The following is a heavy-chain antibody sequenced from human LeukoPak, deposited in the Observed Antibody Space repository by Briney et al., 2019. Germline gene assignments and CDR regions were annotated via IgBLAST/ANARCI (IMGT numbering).Heavy chain of an antibody. CDR1: GFTFSSYA. J-gene: IGHJ3*02. CDR2: ISGSGGST. D-gene: IGHD6-13*01. V-gene: IGHV3-23*01. CDR3: AKGRIAAARAYLDAFDI. Sequence: GGSLRLSCAASGFTFSSYAMSWVRQAPGKGLEWVSAISGSGGSTYSAGSVKGRFTISRHNSKNTLYLQMNSLRAEDTAVYYCAKGRIAAARAYLDAFDIWGQGTMVTVSS.